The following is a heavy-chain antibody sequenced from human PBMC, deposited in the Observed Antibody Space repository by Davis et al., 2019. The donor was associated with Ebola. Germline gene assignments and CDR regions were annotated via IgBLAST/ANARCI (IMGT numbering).Heavy chain of an antibody. J-gene: IGHJ6*02. V-gene: IGHV3-11*01. CDR1: GFTFSDYY. CDR3: ARDLRGRYYYYGMDV. CDR2: ISSSGSTI. Sequence: PGGSLTLSCAASGFTFSDYYMSWIRQAPGQGLEWVSYISSSGSTIYYADSVKGRFTISRDNAKKSLYLQMNSLRAEDTAVYYCARDLRGRYYYYGMDVWGQGTTVTVSS.